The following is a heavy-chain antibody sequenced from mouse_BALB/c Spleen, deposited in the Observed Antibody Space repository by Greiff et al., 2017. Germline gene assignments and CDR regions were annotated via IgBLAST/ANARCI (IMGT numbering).Heavy chain of an antibody. CDR1: GYTFTSYY. CDR3: TRSLSYDYDDVVFAY. D-gene: IGHD2-4*01. CDR2: INPSNGGT. V-gene: IGHV1S81*02. Sequence: QVQLQQSGAELVKPGASVKLSCKASGYTFTSYYMYWVKQRPGQGLEWIGEINPSNGGTNFNEKFKSKATLTVDKSSSTAYMQLSSLTSEDSAVYYCTRSLSYDYDDVVFAYWGQGTLVTVSA. J-gene: IGHJ3*01.